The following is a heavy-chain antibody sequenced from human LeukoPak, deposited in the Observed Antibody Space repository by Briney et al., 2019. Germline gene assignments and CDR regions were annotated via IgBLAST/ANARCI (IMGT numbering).Heavy chain of an antibody. CDR1: GFTFSSYE. J-gene: IGHJ5*02. V-gene: IGHV3-48*03. Sequence: GGSLRLSCAASGFTFSSYEMNWVRQAPGKGLEWVSYISYSGSNMYYADSVKGRFTISRDNTKNSLYLQMNSLRAEDTAVYYCARVEGIIDHWGQGTLVTVSS. CDR2: ISYSGSNM. CDR3: ARVEGIIDH. D-gene: IGHD3-3*01.